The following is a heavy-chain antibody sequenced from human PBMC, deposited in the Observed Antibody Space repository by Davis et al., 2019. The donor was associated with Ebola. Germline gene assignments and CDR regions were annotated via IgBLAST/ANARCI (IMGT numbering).Heavy chain of an antibody. CDR2: IWYDGSNK. Sequence: GESLKISCAASGFTFSSYGMHWVRQAPGKGLEWVAVIWYDGSNKYYADSVKGRFTISRDNSKNTLYLQMNSLRDEDTAVYYCARARRGYSEYGMDVWGQGTTVTVSS. V-gene: IGHV3-33*01. CDR3: ARARRGYSEYGMDV. CDR1: GFTFSSYG. J-gene: IGHJ6*02. D-gene: IGHD5-18*01.